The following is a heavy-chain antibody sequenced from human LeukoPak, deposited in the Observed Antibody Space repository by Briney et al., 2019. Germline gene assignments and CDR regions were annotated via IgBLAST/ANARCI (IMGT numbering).Heavy chain of an antibody. D-gene: IGHD7-27*01. CDR3: AKDSAGDDYFDY. V-gene: IGHV3-9*01. Sequence: GGSLRLSCAASGLTFDDYAMHWVRQAPGKGLEWVSGISWNSGSIGYADSVKGRFTISRDNAKNSLYLQMNSLRAEDTALYYCAKDSAGDDYFDYWGQGTLVTVSS. J-gene: IGHJ4*02. CDR2: ISWNSGSI. CDR1: GLTFDDYA.